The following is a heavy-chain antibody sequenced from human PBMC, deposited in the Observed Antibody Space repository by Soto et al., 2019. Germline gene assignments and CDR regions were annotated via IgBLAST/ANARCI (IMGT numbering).Heavy chain of an antibody. V-gene: IGHV3-30-3*01. Sequence: QVQLVESGGGVVQPGRSLRLSCAASGFTFSSYAMHWVRQAPGKGLEWVAVISYDGSNKYYADSVKGRFTISRDNSKNRLYQQMNSLRDEDTAVYYCAGEGAGNEGYFDYWGQGTLVTVSS. J-gene: IGHJ4*02. D-gene: IGHD1-1*01. CDR3: AGEGAGNEGYFDY. CDR1: GFTFSSYA. CDR2: ISYDGSNK.